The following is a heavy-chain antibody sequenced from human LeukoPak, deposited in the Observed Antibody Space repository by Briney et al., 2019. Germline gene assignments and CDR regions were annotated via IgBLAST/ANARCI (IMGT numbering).Heavy chain of an antibody. V-gene: IGHV3-30*18. J-gene: IGHJ3*02. CDR1: GFTFSSYG. CDR3: AKDQNDAFDI. CDR2: ISYDGSNK. Sequence: GRSLRLSCAASGFTFSSYGMHWVRRAPGKGLEWVAVISYDGSNKYYADSVKGRFTISRDNSKNTLYLQMNSLRAEDTAVYYCAKDQNDAFDIWGQGTMVTVSS.